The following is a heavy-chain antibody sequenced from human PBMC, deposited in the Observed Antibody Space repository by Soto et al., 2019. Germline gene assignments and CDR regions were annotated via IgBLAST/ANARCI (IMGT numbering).Heavy chain of an antibody. J-gene: IGHJ6*02. V-gene: IGHV1-69*13. CDR3: ARESAMTLSYYYGMDV. D-gene: IGHD2-21*02. CDR2: IIPLFGTA. Sequence: GASVKVSCKASGGTFSSYAISWVRQAPGQGPEWMGGIIPLFGTANYTQKFQGRVSITADESTNTAYMELSSLRSEDTAVYYCARESAMTLSYYYGMDVWGQGTTVTVSS. CDR1: GGTFSSYA.